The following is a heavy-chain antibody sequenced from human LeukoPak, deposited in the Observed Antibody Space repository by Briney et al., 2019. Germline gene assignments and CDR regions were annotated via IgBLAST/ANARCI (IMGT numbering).Heavy chain of an antibody. Sequence: PGGSLRLSCAASGLTYSSFWMTGVSQARGKGLEWVANIKQDGSEKYYVDSVKGRFTISRDNAKNSLYLHMDNLRAEDTAVYYCASLYNSGWYWDFGAAAADYMDVWGKGTTVTVSS. CDR3: ASLYNSGWYWDFGAAAADYMDV. CDR2: IKQDGSEK. D-gene: IGHD6-19*01. J-gene: IGHJ6*03. V-gene: IGHV3-7*01. CDR1: GLTYSSFW.